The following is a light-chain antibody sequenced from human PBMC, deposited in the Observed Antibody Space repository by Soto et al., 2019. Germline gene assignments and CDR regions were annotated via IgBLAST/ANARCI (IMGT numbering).Light chain of an antibody. CDR2: GAS. CDR3: LQYSDWPRT. Sequence: EKVMTQSPATLSVSPGERVTLSCRASQSVGRNLAWYQQKPGQAPRLLIYGASSRATRIPARFSGSGSGAEFTLTISSLQSEDFATYYCLQYSDWPRTFGQGTKLEMK. V-gene: IGKV3-15*01. CDR1: QSVGRN. J-gene: IGKJ2*01.